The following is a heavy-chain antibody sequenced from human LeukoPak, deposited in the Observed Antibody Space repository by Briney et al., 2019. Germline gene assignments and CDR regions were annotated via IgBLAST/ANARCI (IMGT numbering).Heavy chain of an antibody. J-gene: IGHJ4*02. D-gene: IGHD1-26*01. CDR3: ARDSGSY. CDR1: GFSFSNYW. V-gene: IGHV3-7*01. Sequence: GGSPRLSCAASGFSFSNYWMSWVRQAPGKGLEWVANIKQDGSEKYYVDSVKGRFTISRDNAKNSLYLQMNSLGAEDMAVYYCARDSGSYWGQGTLVTVSS. CDR2: IKQDGSEK.